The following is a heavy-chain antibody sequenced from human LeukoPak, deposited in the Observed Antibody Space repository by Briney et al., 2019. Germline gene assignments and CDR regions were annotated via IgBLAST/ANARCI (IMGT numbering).Heavy chain of an antibody. D-gene: IGHD5-24*01. V-gene: IGHV4-34*01. CDR3: ARHRRNGYNLAYNWFDP. CDR1: GGSFSGYY. Sequence: SETLSLTCAVYGGSFSGYYWSWIRQPPGKGLEWIGEINHSGSTNYNPSLKSRVTISVDTSKNQFSLKLSSVTAADTAVYYCARHRRNGYNLAYNWFDPWGQGTLVTVSS. CDR2: INHSGST. J-gene: IGHJ5*02.